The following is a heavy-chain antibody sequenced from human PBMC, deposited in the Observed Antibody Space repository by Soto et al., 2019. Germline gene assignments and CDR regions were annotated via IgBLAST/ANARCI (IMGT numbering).Heavy chain of an antibody. D-gene: IGHD2-2*01. CDR3: ARVGAYCTTTSCQDY. V-gene: IGHV1-18*01. CDR1: GYTFTSYG. CDR2: ISAYNGNT. J-gene: IGHJ4*02. Sequence: QVQLVQSGAEVKKPGASVKVSCKASGYTFTSYGISWVRQAPGQGLEWMGWISAYNGNTNYAQKLQGRVPMTTDTSTSTGYMELRSLRSDDTAVYYCARVGAYCTTTSCQDYWGQGTLVTVSS.